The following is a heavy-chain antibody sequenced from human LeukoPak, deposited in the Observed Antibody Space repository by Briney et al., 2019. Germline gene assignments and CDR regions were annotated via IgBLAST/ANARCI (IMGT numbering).Heavy chain of an antibody. D-gene: IGHD1-26*01. J-gene: IGHJ4*02. CDR3: ARDLVVGATGENY. CDR2: IYYGGST. CDR1: GGSVSSSNHY. Sequence: TSETLSLTCTVSGGSVSSSNHYWGWIRQPPGKGLEWIGSIYYGGSTYYNPSLKSRVTISVDTSKNQFSLKLSSVTAADTAVYYCARDLVVGATGENYWGQGTLVTVSS. V-gene: IGHV4-39*07.